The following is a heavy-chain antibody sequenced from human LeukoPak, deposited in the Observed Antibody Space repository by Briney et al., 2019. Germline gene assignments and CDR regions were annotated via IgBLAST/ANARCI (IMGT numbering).Heavy chain of an antibody. CDR2: IYYSGST. CDR3: ASGYSSSWYYLHAFDI. D-gene: IGHD6-13*01. Sequence: PSETLSLTCTVSGGSISSYYWSWIRQPPGKGLEGIGYIYYSGSTNYNPSLKSRVNISVDTSKNQFSLKLSSVTAADTAVYYCASGYSSSWYYLHAFDIWGQGTMVTVSS. CDR1: GGSISSYY. J-gene: IGHJ3*02. V-gene: IGHV4-59*01.